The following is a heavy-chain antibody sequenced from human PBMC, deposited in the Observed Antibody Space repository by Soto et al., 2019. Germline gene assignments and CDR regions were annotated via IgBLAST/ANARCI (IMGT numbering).Heavy chain of an antibody. J-gene: IGHJ4*02. V-gene: IGHV3-23*01. Sequence: PGRSRTPSSVPSGATFGSRAISWVRQAPGEGRQWVSTITDTGGDAKYADSVRGRFVISRDNSKNTLYLQMTSLTAEDSAMYYCARGSTDSYPGSRILDFWGRGTLVTVSS. CDR1: GATFGSRA. CDR2: ITDTGGDA. D-gene: IGHD3-10*01. CDR3: ARGSTDSYPGSRILDF.